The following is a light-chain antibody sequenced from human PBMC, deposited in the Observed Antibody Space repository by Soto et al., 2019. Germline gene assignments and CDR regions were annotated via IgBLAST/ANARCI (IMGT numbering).Light chain of an antibody. J-gene: IGLJ1*01. CDR3: CSYAGSSTQSYV. V-gene: IGLV2-23*02. CDR1: NSDVGSYNL. CDR2: EVS. Sequence: LTQPASGSGSPGQSITISCTGTNSDVGSYNLVSWYQQHPGKAPKVIIYEVSERPSGVSDRFSGSKSGNTASLMISGLQAEDEADYYCCSYAGSSTQSYVFGSGTKVTVL.